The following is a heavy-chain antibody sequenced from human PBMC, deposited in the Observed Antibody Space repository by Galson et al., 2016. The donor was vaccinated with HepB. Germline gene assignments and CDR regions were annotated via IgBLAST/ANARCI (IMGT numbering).Heavy chain of an antibody. Sequence: SLRLSCAASGFTFGDYYMSWIRQPPGKGLEWVSFISTDGIRRHYGASVEGRFTVSRDNVKNSLYLYINNPRADDTAVYYCARVLSHGMDVWGQGTTVIVSS. V-gene: IGHV3-11*01. CDR2: ISTDGIRR. CDR1: GFTFGDYY. J-gene: IGHJ6*02. CDR3: ARVLSHGMDV.